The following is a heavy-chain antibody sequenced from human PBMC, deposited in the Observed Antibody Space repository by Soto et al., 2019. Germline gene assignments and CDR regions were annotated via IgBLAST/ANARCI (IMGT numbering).Heavy chain of an antibody. CDR2: INPTNGYT. D-gene: IGHD6-19*01. V-gene: IGHV1-3*01. J-gene: IGHJ4*02. Sequence: QVQFVQSGAEVKKPGASVKISCKASGYTFTDFPIHWVRQAPGQRLEWMGWINPTNGYTEYSQDFQDRLTITRDTSATTAYVELSGLRSEDTAIYYCASRPGLLQWLVLDYWGQGTLVTVSS. CDR1: GYTFTDFP. CDR3: ASRPGLLQWLVLDY.